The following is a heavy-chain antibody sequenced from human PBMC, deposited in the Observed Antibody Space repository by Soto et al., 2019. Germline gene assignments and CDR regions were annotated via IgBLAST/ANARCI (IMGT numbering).Heavy chain of an antibody. J-gene: IGHJ2*01. Sequence: QVHLVGSGGGVVQPGRSLRLSCAASEFSFSSYGMHWVRQTPDKGLEWVAAISSDASEKFYSDSVKGRFTISRDNSKNNLYLQRNSLSDVDTAMYYCAKNPERGKGYCDLWGRCTQVPVSS. CDR1: EFSFSSYG. CDR2: ISSDASEK. V-gene: IGHV3-30*18. D-gene: IGHD1-26*01. CDR3: AKNPERGKGYCDL.